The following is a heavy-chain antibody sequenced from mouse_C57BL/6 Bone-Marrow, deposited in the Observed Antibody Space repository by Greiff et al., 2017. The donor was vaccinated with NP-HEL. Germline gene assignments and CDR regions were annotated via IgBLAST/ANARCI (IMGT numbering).Heavy chain of an antibody. CDR3: ARGMGFAY. J-gene: IGHJ3*01. Sequence: EVQLQESGGGLVKPGGSLKLSCAASGFTFSSYAMSWVRQTPEQRLEWVATISPGGSYTYYPDNVKGRFTISRDNAKNTLYLQMSHLKSEDTARYYCARGMGFAYWGQGTLVTVSA. V-gene: IGHV5-4*01. CDR1: GFTFSSYA. CDR2: ISPGGSYT. D-gene: IGHD2-3*01.